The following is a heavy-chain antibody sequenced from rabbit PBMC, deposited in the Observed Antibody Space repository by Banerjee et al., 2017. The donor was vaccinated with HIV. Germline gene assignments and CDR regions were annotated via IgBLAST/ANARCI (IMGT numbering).Heavy chain of an antibody. V-gene: IGHV1S40*01. D-gene: IGHD6-1*01. CDR2: IDPVFGST. CDR3: ARSDSGYGYAAL. CDR1: GFSFSSSYY. Sequence: QSLEESAGDLVQPEGSLTLTCTASGFSFSSSYYMSWVRQAPGKGLEWIGYIDPVFGSTYYASWVNGRFTISSDNAQNTVDLQMSSLTAVDRATYFCARSDSGYGYAALWGQGTLVTVS. J-gene: IGHJ3*01.